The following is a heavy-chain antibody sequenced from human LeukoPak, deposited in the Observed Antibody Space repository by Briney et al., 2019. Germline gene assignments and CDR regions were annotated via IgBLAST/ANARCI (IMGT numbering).Heavy chain of an antibody. J-gene: IGHJ4*02. CDR3: ARGGWRPDY. D-gene: IGHD6-19*01. CDR2: IKQDGSET. V-gene: IGHV3-7*04. CDR1: GFTFSSFW. Sequence: GGSLRLSCTTSGFTFSSFWMSWVRQAPGKGLAWVANIKQDGSETYYVDSVKGRFTISRDNAKNSLYLQMNSLRAEDTGVYYCARGGWRPDYWGQGTLVTVSS.